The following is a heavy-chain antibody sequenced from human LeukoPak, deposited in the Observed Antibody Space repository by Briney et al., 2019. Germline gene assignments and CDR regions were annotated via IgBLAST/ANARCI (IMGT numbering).Heavy chain of an antibody. CDR3: ARAHGSSNYFDY. Sequence: SETLSLTCAVSGGSMSSGAYSWSCIRQPPGKGLEWIGYIYHSGSTYYNPSLKSRVTISVDRTKNQFSLKLSSVTAADTAVYSCARAHGSSNYFDYWGQGTLVTVSS. J-gene: IGHJ4*02. CDR1: GGSMSSGAYS. CDR2: IYHSGST. V-gene: IGHV4-30-2*01. D-gene: IGHD2-2*01.